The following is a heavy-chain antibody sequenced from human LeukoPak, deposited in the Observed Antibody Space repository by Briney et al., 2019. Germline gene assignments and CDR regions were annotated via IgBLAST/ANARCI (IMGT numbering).Heavy chain of an antibody. D-gene: IGHD4-17*01. V-gene: IGHV3-30*02. CDR3: AGGTVTTFDY. Sequence: GGSLRLSCAASGFTFSSCGMHWVRQAPGKGLEWVAFIRYDGGTKYYADSVKGRFTISRDNSKNTLCLQMNSLRAEDTAVYYCAGGTVTTFDYWGQGTLATVSS. CDR1: GFTFSSCG. CDR2: IRYDGGTK. J-gene: IGHJ4*02.